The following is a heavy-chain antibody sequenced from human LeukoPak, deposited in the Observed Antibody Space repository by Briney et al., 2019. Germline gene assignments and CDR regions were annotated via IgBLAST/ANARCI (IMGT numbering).Heavy chain of an antibody. D-gene: IGHD3-22*01. J-gene: IGHJ4*02. CDR3: ARDANPFRVVTDYIYFDY. V-gene: IGHV1-18*01. CDR2: ISAYNGNT. CDR1: GYTFTSYD. Sequence: GASVKVSCKASGYTFTSYDINWVRQATGQGLEWMGWISAYNGNTNYAQKLQGRVTMTTDTSTSTAYMELRSLRSDDTAVYYCARDANPFRVVTDYIYFDYWGQGTLVTVSS.